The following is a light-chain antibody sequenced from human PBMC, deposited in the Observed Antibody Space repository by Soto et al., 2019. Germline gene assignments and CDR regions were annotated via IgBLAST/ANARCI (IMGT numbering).Light chain of an antibody. CDR3: QQYNSYSPLFT. J-gene: IGKJ3*01. CDR2: KAS. Sequence: DIQMTQSPSTLSASVGDRVTITCRASQSISSWLAWYQQKPGKAPKLLIYKASSLESGVPSRFSCSGSGTEFTLTISSLQPDDFATYYCQQYNSYSPLFTFGPGTKVDIK. CDR1: QSISSW. V-gene: IGKV1-5*03.